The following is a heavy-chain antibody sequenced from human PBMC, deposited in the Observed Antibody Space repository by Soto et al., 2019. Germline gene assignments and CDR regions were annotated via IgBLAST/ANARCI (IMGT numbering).Heavy chain of an antibody. CDR3: ARMNYDRSGFQSYYYYGMDV. Sequence: SVTVSCKASESTFSSYAISWVLQAPVQGLEWMGGIIPIFGTANYAQKFQGRVTITADKSTSTAYMELSSLRSEDTAVYYCARMNYDRSGFQSYYYYGMDVWGQGTTVTVSS. CDR2: IIPIFGTA. J-gene: IGHJ6*02. V-gene: IGHV1-69*06. CDR1: ESTFSSYA. D-gene: IGHD3-22*01.